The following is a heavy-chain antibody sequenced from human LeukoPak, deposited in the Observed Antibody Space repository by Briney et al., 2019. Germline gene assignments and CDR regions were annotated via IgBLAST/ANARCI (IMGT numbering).Heavy chain of an antibody. J-gene: IGHJ4*02. V-gene: IGHV3-7*04. Sequence: GGSLRLSCAASGFTFSSYWMSWVRQAPGKGLEWVANIKQDGSEKYYVDSVKGRFTISRDNAKNSLYLQMNSLRAEDTAVYYCARGIAVGGTVVDYWGQGTLVTVSS. CDR1: GFTFSSYW. D-gene: IGHD6-19*01. CDR3: ARGIAVGGTVVDY. CDR2: IKQDGSEK.